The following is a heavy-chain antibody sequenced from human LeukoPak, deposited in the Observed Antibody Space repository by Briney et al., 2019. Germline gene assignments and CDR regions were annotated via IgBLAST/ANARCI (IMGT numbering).Heavy chain of an antibody. D-gene: IGHD3-10*01. V-gene: IGHV1-3*01. J-gene: IGHJ4*02. Sequence: GASVKVSCKASGYTFTSYAMHWVRQAPGQRLEWMGWINVGNGNTKYSQKFQGRVTITRDTSASTAYMELSSLRSEDTAVYYCARATYYYGSGSPENYFDYWGQGTLVTVSS. CDR3: ARATYYYGSGSPENYFDY. CDR1: GYTFTSYA. CDR2: INVGNGNT.